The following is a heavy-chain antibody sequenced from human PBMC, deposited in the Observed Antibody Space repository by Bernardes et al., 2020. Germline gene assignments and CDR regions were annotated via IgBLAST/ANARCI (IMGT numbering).Heavy chain of an antibody. Sequence: GGSLRLSCAASGFSVSSNYMSWVRQAPGKGLEWVSVIYTGGSIYYADSVKGRFTISRDNSKNMLYLQMDSLRVEDTALYYCAGARGGNYYLVYWGQGTQVTVSS. CDR3: AGARGGNYYLVY. CDR1: GFSVSSNY. V-gene: IGHV3-66*01. D-gene: IGHD1-7*01. J-gene: IGHJ4*02. CDR2: IYTGGSI.